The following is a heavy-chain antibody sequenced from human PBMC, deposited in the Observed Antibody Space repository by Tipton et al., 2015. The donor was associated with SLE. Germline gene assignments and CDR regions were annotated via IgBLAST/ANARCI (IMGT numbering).Heavy chain of an antibody. CDR2: HYYSGTT. V-gene: IGHV4-39*07. J-gene: IGHJ5*02. CDR1: SFSSHY. Sequence: SFSSHYMNWVRQAPGKGLEWIVSHYYSGTTYYNPSLKSRATISVDTYKNQFSLKLNSVTAADTAVYYCATDYSGFNWFDPWGQGTLVTVSS. D-gene: IGHD1-26*01. CDR3: ATDYSGFNWFDP.